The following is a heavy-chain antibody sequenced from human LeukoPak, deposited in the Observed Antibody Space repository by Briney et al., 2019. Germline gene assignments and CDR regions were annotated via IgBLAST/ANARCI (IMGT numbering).Heavy chain of an antibody. CDR1: GFTFSNYV. V-gene: IGHV3-30*19. J-gene: IGHJ4*02. D-gene: IGHD1-1*01. Sequence: GGSLRLSCAASGFTFSNYVIHWVRQAPGKGLEWVAVISYDGSNKYYADSVKGRFTISRDNSKNTLYLQMNSLRAEDTAVYYCASNWNCDYWGQGTLVTVSS. CDR3: ASNWNCDY. CDR2: ISYDGSNK.